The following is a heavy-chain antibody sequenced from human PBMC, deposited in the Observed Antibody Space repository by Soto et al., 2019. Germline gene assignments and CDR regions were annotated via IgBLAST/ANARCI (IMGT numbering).Heavy chain of an antibody. V-gene: IGHV1-69*13. CDR2: IIPIFGTA. J-gene: IGHJ5*02. CDR3: ARATAGPHRYNWFDP. D-gene: IGHD2-21*02. Sequence: VASVKVSCKASGGTFSSYAISWVRQAPGQGLEWMGGIIPIFGTANYAQKFQGRVTITADESTSTAYMELSSLRSEDTAVYYCARATAGPHRYNWFDPWGQGTRVTVSS. CDR1: GGTFSSYA.